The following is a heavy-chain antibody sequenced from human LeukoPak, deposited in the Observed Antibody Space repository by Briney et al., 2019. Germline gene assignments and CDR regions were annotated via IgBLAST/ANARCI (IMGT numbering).Heavy chain of an antibody. Sequence: PSETLSLTCTVSGGSISSYYRSWIRQPPGKGLEWIGYIYYSGSTNYNPSLKSRVTISVDTSKNQFSLKLSSVTAADTAVYYCARGRGSYDSTGYYYWGQGTLVTVSS. CDR2: IYYSGST. D-gene: IGHD3-22*01. J-gene: IGHJ4*02. CDR1: GGSISSYY. V-gene: IGHV4-59*01. CDR3: ARGRGSYDSTGYYY.